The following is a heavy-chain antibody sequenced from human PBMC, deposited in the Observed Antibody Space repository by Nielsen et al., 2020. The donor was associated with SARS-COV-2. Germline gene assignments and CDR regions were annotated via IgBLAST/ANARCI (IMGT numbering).Heavy chain of an antibody. D-gene: IGHD3-10*01. Sequence: SLKISCAASGFTFDDYAMHWVRQAPGKGLEWVSGISWNSGSIGYADSVKGRLTISRDNAKNSLYLQMNSLRAEDTALYYCAKDTDPLYYYGSGSFDYWGQGTLVTVSS. V-gene: IGHV3-9*01. CDR3: AKDTDPLYYYGSGSFDY. J-gene: IGHJ4*02. CDR1: GFTFDDYA. CDR2: ISWNSGSI.